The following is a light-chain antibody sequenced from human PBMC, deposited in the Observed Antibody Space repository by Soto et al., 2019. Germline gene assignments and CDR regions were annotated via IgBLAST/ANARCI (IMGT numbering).Light chain of an antibody. CDR2: GAS. CDR1: QSVSSN. J-gene: IGKJ1*01. Sequence: EIVMTQSPATLSVSPGERATLSCRASQSVSSNLAWYQQKPGQAPRLLIYGASTRATGIPARFSGSGSGTEFTLTISSLQSEDFAVYYCQHYHNWPGTFRQGTKVEIK. CDR3: QHYHNWPGT. V-gene: IGKV3-15*01.